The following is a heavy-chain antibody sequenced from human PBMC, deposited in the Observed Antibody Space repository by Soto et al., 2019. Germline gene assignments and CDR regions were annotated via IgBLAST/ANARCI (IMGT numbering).Heavy chain of an antibody. D-gene: IGHD1-7*01. J-gene: IGHJ4*02. CDR1: GFTFSSYG. CDR3: ARDGIGGTVFRGYLDY. CDR2: IWYDGSNK. Sequence: PGGSLRLSCAASGFTFSSYGMHWVRQAPGKGLEWVAVIWYDGSNKYYADSVKGRFTISRDNSKNTLYLQMNNLGAEDTAVYYCARDGIGGTVFRGYLDYWGRGTVVTVSS. V-gene: IGHV3-33*01.